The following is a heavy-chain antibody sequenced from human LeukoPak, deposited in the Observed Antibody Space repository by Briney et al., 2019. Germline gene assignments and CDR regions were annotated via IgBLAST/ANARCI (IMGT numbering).Heavy chain of an antibody. CDR2: ISGSGDST. J-gene: IGHJ4*02. Sequence: GGSLRLSCAASGFTFSSYAMSWVRQAPGKGLEWVSAISGSGDSTNYADSVKGRFTISRDNSKNTLYLQMNSLRAEDTAVYYCAKDGSSGYGYYFDYWGQGTLVTVSS. V-gene: IGHV3-23*01. CDR1: GFTFSSYA. D-gene: IGHD5-12*01. CDR3: AKDGSSGYGYYFDY.